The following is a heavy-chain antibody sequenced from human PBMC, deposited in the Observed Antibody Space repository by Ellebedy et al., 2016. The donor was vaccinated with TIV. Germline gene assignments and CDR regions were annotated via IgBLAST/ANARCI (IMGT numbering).Heavy chain of an antibody. V-gene: IGHV4-4*02. CDR3: ARGYSGYDSYNWFDP. J-gene: IGHJ5*02. CDR1: GGSISSSNW. D-gene: IGHD5-12*01. CDR2: IYHSGST. Sequence: MPSETLSLTCAVSGGSISSSNWWRWVRQPPGKGVEWTGEIYHSGSTNYNPSLKSRVTIPVDKSKNQFSLQLGSVTAADTAVYYCARGYSGYDSYNWFDPWGQGTLVTVSS.